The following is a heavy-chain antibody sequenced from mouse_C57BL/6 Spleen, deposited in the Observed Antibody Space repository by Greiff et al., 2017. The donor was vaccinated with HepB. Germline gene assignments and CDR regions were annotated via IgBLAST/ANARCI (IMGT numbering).Heavy chain of an antibody. CDR1: GFNIKDDY. CDR3: TTITTVVANYYAMDY. Sequence: VHVKQSGAELVRPGASVKLSCTASGFNIKDDYMHWVKQRPEQGLEWIGWIDPENGDTEYASKFQGKATITAYTSSNTAYLQLSSLTSEDTAVYYCTTITTVVANYYAMDYWGQGTSVTVSS. J-gene: IGHJ4*01. D-gene: IGHD1-1*01. CDR2: IDPENGDT. V-gene: IGHV14-4*01.